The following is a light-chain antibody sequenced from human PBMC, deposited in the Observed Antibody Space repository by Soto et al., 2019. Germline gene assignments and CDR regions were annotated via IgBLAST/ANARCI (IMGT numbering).Light chain of an antibody. Sequence: QSALTQPASVSGSLGQSITISCTGTSIDVGGYNYVSWYQQHPGQAPKLLIYAVSHRPSGISYRFSGSKSGNTASLTISGLQAEDEADYYCSSYTGSAALVIFGGGTKVTVL. V-gene: IGLV2-14*03. CDR2: AVS. J-gene: IGLJ2*01. CDR1: SIDVGGYNY. CDR3: SSYTGSAALVI.